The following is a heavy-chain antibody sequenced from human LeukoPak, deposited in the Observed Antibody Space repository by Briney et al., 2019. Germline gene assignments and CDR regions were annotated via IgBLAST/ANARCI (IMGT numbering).Heavy chain of an antibody. CDR2: ISTTATTI. CDR3: ARVLDGSNDC. V-gene: IGHV3-11*01. CDR1: GFTFSDYY. J-gene: IGHJ4*02. D-gene: IGHD2/OR15-2a*01. Sequence: PGGSLRLSCAASGFTFSDYYMSWIRQAPGKGLEWVSYISTTATTIYYADSVKGRFTISRDNAKNPLYLQMNSLSSEDTAVYYCARVLDGSNDCWGQGTLVTVSS.